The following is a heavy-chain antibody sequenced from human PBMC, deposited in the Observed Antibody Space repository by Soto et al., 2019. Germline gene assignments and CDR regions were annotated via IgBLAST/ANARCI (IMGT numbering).Heavy chain of an antibody. CDR2: INHSGST. D-gene: IGHD2-15*01. V-gene: IGHV4-34*01. J-gene: IGHJ4*02. Sequence: QVQLQQWGAGLLKPSETLFLTCAVYGGSFSGYYWSWIRQPPGKGLEWIGEINHSGSTNYNPSLKSRVTISVDTSKNQFSLKLSSVTAADTAVYYCARVGDIWGLDYWGQGTLVTVSS. CDR1: GGSFSGYY. CDR3: ARVGDIWGLDY.